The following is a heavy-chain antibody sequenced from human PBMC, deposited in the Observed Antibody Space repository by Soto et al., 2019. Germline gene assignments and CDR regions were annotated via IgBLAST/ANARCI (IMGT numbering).Heavy chain of an antibody. D-gene: IGHD2-15*01. CDR2: INHSGST. CDR1: GGSFSGYY. V-gene: IGHV4-34*01. J-gene: IGHJ6*02. CDR3: ARGGYCSGGSCYFYYGMDV. Sequence: HVQLQQWGAGLLKPSETLSLTCAVYGGSFSGYYWSWIRQPPGKGLEWIGEINHSGSTNYNPSLKGRVTISVDPSKNQFSLKLSSVAAADTAVYYCARGGYCSGGSCYFYYGMDVSGQGTTVTVSS.